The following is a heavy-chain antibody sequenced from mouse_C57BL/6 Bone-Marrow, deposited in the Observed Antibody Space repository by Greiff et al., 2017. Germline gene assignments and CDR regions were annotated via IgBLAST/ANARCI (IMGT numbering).Heavy chain of an antibody. CDR2: INPGSGGT. V-gene: IGHV1-54*01. CDR1: GYAFTNYL. J-gene: IGHJ2*01. Sequence: QVQLKESGAELVRPGTSVKVSCKASGYAFTNYLIEWVKQRPGQGLEWIGVINPGSGGTNYNEKFKGKATLTADKSSSTAYMQLSSLTSEDSAVYFCARGGLRRRDFDYWGQGTTLTVSS. D-gene: IGHD2-4*01. CDR3: ARGGLRRRDFDY.